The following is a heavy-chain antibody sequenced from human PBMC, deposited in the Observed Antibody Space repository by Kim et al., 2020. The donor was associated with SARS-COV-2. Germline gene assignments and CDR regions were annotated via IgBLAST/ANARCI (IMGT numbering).Heavy chain of an antibody. J-gene: IGHJ4*02. CDR1: GGSISSSSYY. Sequence: SETLSLTCTVSGGSISSSSYYWGWIRQPPGKGLEWIGSIYYSGSTYYNPSLKSRVTISVDTSKNQFSLKLSSVTAADTAVYYCARHYPGYSSSLDYWGQGTLVTVSS. CDR2: IYYSGST. V-gene: IGHV4-39*01. CDR3: ARHYPGYSSSLDY. D-gene: IGHD6-13*01.